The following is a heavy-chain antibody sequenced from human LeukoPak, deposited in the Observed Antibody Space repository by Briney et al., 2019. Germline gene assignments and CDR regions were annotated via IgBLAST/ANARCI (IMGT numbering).Heavy chain of an antibody. CDR2: ISYDGSNK. CDR1: GFTFSSYA. V-gene: IGHV3-30*04. D-gene: IGHD3-22*01. CDR3: AQDWGGGSSGYIDF. Sequence: HPGTSLRLSCAASGFTFSSYAMHWVRQAPGKGLEWVAVISYDGSNKYYADSVKGRFTISRDSSKNALYLQMNSLRAEDTALYFCAQDWGGGSSGYIDFWGQGTLVTVSS. J-gene: IGHJ4*02.